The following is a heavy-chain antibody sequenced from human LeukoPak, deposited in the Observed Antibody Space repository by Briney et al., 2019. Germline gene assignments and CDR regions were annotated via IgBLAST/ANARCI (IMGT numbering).Heavy chain of an antibody. CDR3: ARDEFLEWLSPPYYGMDV. CDR1: GGSISSGDYY. D-gene: IGHD3-3*01. Sequence: SETLSLTCTVSGGSISSGDYYWSWIRQPPGKGLEWIGYIYYSGSTYYNPSLKSRVTISVDTSKSQFSLKLSSVTAADTAVYYCARDEFLEWLSPPYYGMDVWGQGTTVTVSS. V-gene: IGHV4-30-4*01. CDR2: IYYSGST. J-gene: IGHJ6*02.